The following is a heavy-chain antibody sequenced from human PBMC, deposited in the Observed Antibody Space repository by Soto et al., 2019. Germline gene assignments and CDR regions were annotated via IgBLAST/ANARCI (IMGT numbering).Heavy chain of an antibody. D-gene: IGHD5-12*01. CDR3: ARDFSGYDAFDI. V-gene: IGHV3-53*01. J-gene: IGHJ3*02. Sequence: PGGSLRLSCAAPGFTVSSNYMSWVRQAPGKGLEWVSVIYSGGSTYYADSVKGRFTISRDNSKNTLYLQMNSLRAEDTAVYYCARDFSGYDAFDIWGQGTMVTVSS. CDR2: IYSGGST. CDR1: GFTVSSNY.